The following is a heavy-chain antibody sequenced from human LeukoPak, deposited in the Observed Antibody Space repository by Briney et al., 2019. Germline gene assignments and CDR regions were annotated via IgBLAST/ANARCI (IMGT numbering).Heavy chain of an antibody. CDR2: INHSGST. V-gene: IGHV4-34*01. Sequence: SETLSLTCAVYGGSFSGYYWSWIRQPPGKGLEWIGEINHSGSTNYNPSLKSRVTISVDTSKNQFSLKLSSVTAADTAVYYCASPFPGDCWGQGTLVTVS. J-gene: IGHJ4*02. CDR3: ASPFPGDC. CDR1: GGSFSGYY. D-gene: IGHD3-3*02.